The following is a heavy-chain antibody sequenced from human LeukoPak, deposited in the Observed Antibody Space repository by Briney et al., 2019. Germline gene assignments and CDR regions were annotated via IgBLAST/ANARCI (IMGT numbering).Heavy chain of an antibody. V-gene: IGHV1-2*02. CDR2: ITPNSGGT. J-gene: IGHJ6*01. CDR1: GYTFTGYY. CDR3: ASVYRCLNPSDSTTG. Sequence: GASVKVSCKASGYTFTGYYMHWVRQAPGQGLEGMGWITPNSGGTNYAQKFQGRVTMTSDTSISTAYMKLSRLRSNDTAVYYCASVYRCLNPSDSTTGWRERTSVTVSS. D-gene: IGHD1-26*01.